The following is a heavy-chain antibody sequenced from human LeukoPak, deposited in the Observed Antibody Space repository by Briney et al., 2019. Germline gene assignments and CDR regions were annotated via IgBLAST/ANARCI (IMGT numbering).Heavy chain of an antibody. J-gene: IGHJ3*02. CDR2: IYTSGST. CDR3: ARERDGSSTDAFDI. D-gene: IGHD5-24*01. V-gene: IGHV4-61*02. CDR1: GGSISSGSYY. Sequence: PSQTLSLTCTVSGGSISSGSYYWNWIRQPAGKGLEWIGRIYTSGSTNYNPSLKSRVTISVDTSKNQFSLKLSSVTAADTAVYYCARERDGSSTDAFDIWGQGTMVTVSS.